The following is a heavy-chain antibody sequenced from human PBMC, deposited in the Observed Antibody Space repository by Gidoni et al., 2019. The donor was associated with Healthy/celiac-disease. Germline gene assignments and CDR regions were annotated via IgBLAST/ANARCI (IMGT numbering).Heavy chain of an antibody. CDR3: ARGRVCTNGVCYDSGYYYGMDV. CDR2: IIPIFGTA. J-gene: IGHJ6*02. CDR1: GGTSSSNA. D-gene: IGHD2-8*01. V-gene: IGHV1-69*01. Sequence: QAQLVQSGAEVQKPGSSVKVSCKASGGTSSSNAISWLRQAPGQGLEWMGGIIPIFGTANYAQKFQGRVTITADESTSTAYMELSSLRSEDTAVYYCARGRVCTNGVCYDSGYYYGMDVWGQGTTVTVSS.